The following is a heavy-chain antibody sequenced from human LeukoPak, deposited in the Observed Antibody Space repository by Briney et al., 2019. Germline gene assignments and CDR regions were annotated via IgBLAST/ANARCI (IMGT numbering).Heavy chain of an antibody. Sequence: PGGSLRLSCVGTGFTFNSYSMNWVRRTPGTGLEWVSYIASRGETIYYVDSVKGRFTVSRDNTKNSLYPQMNSLRAEDTAIYYCARGNNTVAAEDYWGQGTLVTVSS. CDR2: IASRGETI. D-gene: IGHD6-13*01. CDR3: ARGNNTVAAEDY. J-gene: IGHJ4*02. V-gene: IGHV3-48*04. CDR1: GFTFNSYS.